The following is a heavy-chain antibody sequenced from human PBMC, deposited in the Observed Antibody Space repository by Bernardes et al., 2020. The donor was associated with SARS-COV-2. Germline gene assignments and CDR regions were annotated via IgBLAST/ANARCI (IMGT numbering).Heavy chain of an antibody. V-gene: IGHV3-64D*06. CDR3: VAAAAAHFDY. J-gene: IGHJ4*02. Sequence: GGSLRLSCSASGFTFNTYTIHWVRQAPGRGLEYLSAISSKGDSTYYADSVKGRFTLSRDNSQNTVFLQMSSLRPEDTAVYYCVAAAAAHFDYWGQGTLVTVSS. CDR2: ISSKGDST. D-gene: IGHD6-13*01. CDR1: GFTFNTYT.